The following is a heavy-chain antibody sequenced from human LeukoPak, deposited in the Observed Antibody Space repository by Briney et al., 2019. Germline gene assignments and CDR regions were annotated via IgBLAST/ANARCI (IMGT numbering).Heavy chain of an antibody. D-gene: IGHD1-26*01. CDR1: GYTFAAYY. V-gene: IGHV1-2*02. CDR2: INPNSGGT. Sequence: ASMKVSCKTSGYTFAAYYMHWVRQAPGQGLEWIGWINPNSGGTNYAQKFQGRVTMTRDTSISTAYMELSRLRSDDTAVYYCARSYSGSYPYFDYWGQGTLVTVSS. J-gene: IGHJ4*02. CDR3: ARSYSGSYPYFDY.